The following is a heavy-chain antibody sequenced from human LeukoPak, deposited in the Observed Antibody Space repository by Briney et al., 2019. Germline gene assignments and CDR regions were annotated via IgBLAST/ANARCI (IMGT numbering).Heavy chain of an antibody. J-gene: IGHJ5*02. D-gene: IGHD1-7*01. CDR1: GFTFSSYG. CDR2: IRRNGDHT. Sequence: GGSLRLSCAASGFTFSSYGMHWVRPAPGKGLEWVSTIRRNGDHTFYAAPVEGRFTISRDNSKDTQYLQMNNLGAEDTAVYYCAKDIISGTTGWFDPRGQGTLVTVSS. CDR3: AKDIISGTTGWFDP. V-gene: IGHV3-23*01.